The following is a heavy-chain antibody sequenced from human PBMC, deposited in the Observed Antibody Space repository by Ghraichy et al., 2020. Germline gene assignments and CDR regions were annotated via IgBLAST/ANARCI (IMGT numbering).Heavy chain of an antibody. CDR3: AREEGGAGRPLFL. Sequence: ASVKVSCKASGYTFTSYAMHWVRQAPGQRLEWMGWINAGNGNTKYSQKFQGRVTITRDTSASTAYMELSSLRSEDTAVYYCAREEGGAGRPLFLWGQGTLVTVSS. V-gene: IGHV1-3*01. J-gene: IGHJ4*02. CDR1: GYTFTSYA. CDR2: INAGNGNT. D-gene: IGHD6-6*01.